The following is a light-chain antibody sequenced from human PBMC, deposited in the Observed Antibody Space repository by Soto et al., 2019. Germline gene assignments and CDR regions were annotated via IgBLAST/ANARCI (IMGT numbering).Light chain of an antibody. Sequence: QSVLTQPPSASGTPGQGVTISCSGTSSDVGGYNYVSWYQQHPGKAPKLMIYEVSKRPSGVPDRFSGSKSGNTASLTVSGLQAEDEADYYCSSYGGSNTLVFGTGTKVTVL. CDR2: EVS. CDR1: SSDVGGYNY. V-gene: IGLV2-8*01. CDR3: SSYGGSNTLV. J-gene: IGLJ1*01.